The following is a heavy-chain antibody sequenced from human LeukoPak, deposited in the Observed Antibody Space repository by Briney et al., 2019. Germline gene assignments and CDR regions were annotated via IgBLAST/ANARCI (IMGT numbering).Heavy chain of an antibody. Sequence: PGGSLRLSCAASGFTFSSYEMNWVRQAPGKGLEWVSYISSSGSTIYYADSVKGRFTISRDNAKNSLYLQMNSLRAEDTAVYYCAGYCSGGSCYSGNDAFDIWGQGTMVTVSS. V-gene: IGHV3-48*03. J-gene: IGHJ3*02. D-gene: IGHD2-15*01. CDR1: GFTFSSYE. CDR3: AGYCSGGSCYSGNDAFDI. CDR2: ISSSGSTI.